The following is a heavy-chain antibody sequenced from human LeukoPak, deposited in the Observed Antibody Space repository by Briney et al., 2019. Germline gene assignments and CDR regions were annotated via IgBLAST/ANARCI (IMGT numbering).Heavy chain of an antibody. CDR1: GFTFSNYF. CDR2: IRQGGSDK. Sequence: GGSLRLSCAASGFTFSNYFMTWVRQAPGTGLEWVALIRQGGSDKYYVDSVKGRFTISRDNTKNSMFPQMNSLRVDDTAVYYCGRGAALNWNSGGIDYWGQGTLVTVSS. CDR3: GRGAALNWNSGGIDY. D-gene: IGHD1-1*01. J-gene: IGHJ4*02. V-gene: IGHV3-7*01.